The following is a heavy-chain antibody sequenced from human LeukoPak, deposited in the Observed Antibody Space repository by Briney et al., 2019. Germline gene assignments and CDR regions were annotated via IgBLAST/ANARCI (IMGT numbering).Heavy chain of an antibody. J-gene: IGHJ4*02. CDR3: ARVDSGYDFDFDY. D-gene: IGHD5-12*01. CDR1: GYTFTGYY. CDR2: INPNSGGT. Sequence: ASVKVSCKASGYTFTGYYMHWVRQAPGQGLEWMGRINPNSGGTNYAQKFQGRVTMTRDTSISTAYMELSRLRSDDTAVYYCARVDSGYDFDFDYWGQGTLVTASS. V-gene: IGHV1-2*06.